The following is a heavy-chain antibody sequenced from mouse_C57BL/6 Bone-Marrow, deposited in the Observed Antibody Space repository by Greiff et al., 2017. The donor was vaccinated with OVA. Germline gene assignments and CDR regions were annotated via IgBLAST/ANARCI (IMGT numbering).Heavy chain of an antibody. CDR3: AIYGTAWLAY. V-gene: IGHV1-42*01. D-gene: IGHD2-1*01. CDR1: GYSFTGYY. J-gene: IGHJ3*01. CDR2: INPSTGGT. Sequence: VQLQQSGPELVKPGASVKISCKASGYSFTGYYMNWVKQSPEKSLEWIGEINPSTGGTTYNQKFKAKATLTVDKSSSTAYMQLKSLTSEDSAVYYCAIYGTAWLAYWGQGTLVTVSA.